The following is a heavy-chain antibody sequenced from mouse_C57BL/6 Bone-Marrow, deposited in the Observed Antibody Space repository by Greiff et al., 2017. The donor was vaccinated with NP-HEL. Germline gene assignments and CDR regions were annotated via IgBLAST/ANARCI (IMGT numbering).Heavy chain of an antibody. CDR3: TTRSYDGPLDYAMDY. Sequence: VQLQQSGAELVRPGASVKLSCTASGFNIKDDYMHWVKQRPEQGLEWIGWIDPENGDTEYASKFQGKATITADTSSNTAYLQLSSLTSEDTAVYYCTTRSYDGPLDYAMDYWGQGTSVTVSS. J-gene: IGHJ4*01. D-gene: IGHD2-3*01. CDR2: IDPENGDT. CDR1: GFNIKDDY. V-gene: IGHV14-4*01.